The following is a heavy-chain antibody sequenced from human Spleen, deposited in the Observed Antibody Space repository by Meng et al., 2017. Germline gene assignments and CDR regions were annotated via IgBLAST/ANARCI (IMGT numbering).Heavy chain of an antibody. Sequence: GESLKISCSASVFTFIKNAMTWVRQAPGKGLEWVSAISGTGGSTYYANSVKGRFTISRDNSKNTLYLQMSSLRAEDTAVYYCAKSLAVAGPFDYWGQGTLVTVSS. CDR1: VFTFIKNA. V-gene: IGHV3-23*01. D-gene: IGHD6-19*01. J-gene: IGHJ4*02. CDR3: AKSLAVAGPFDY. CDR2: ISGTGGST.